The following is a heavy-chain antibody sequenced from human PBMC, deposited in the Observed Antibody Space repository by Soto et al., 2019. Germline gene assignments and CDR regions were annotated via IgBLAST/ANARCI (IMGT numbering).Heavy chain of an antibody. V-gene: IGHV3-30*03. CDR2: ISYDGRNK. CDR1: GFTFSSYG. D-gene: IGHD4-17*01. CDR3: GSEDDYGHGWKVFDI. J-gene: IGHJ3*02. Sequence: QVQLVESGGGVVQPGRSLRLSCAASGFTFSSYGMHWVRQAPGKGLEWVAVISYDGRNKYYPDSVKGRFTISRDNSKNGVQRQMQLLGAGGRAVYSGGSEDDYGHGWKVFDIWCEGTMVTVSS.